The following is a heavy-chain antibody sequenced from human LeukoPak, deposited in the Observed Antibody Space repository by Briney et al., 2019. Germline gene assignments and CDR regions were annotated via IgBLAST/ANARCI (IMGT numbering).Heavy chain of an antibody. Sequence: PGGSLRLSCAASGFTFSNYAMNWVRQAPGKGLEWVSSISGSGSSTYYADSVKGRFTISRDNAKNSLYLQMNSLRAEDTAVYYCAREVTDNYPDGDFFDYWGQGTLVTVSS. CDR3: AREVTDNYPDGDFFDY. V-gene: IGHV3-21*01. J-gene: IGHJ4*02. CDR1: GFTFSNYA. CDR2: ISGSGSST. D-gene: IGHD1-20*01.